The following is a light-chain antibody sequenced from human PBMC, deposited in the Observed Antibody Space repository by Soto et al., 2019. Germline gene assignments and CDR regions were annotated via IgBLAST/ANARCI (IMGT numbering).Light chain of an antibody. CDR3: QQYGSSRWT. V-gene: IGKV3-20*01. CDR2: GAS. J-gene: IGKJ1*01. Sequence: EIVLTQSPGTLSLSPGERATLSCRASQSVSSSYLAWYQQNRGQAPRLLIYGASSRAPGIPDRFGGSGSGTDFTLTISRLEPEDFAVYYCQQYGSSRWTLGQGTKV. CDR1: QSVSSSY.